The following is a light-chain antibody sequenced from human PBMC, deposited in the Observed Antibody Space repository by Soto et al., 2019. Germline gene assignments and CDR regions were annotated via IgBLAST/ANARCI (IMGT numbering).Light chain of an antibody. J-gene: IGKJ3*01. CDR2: GAS. CDR3: QQYGMSPFT. V-gene: IGKV3-20*01. Sequence: EIVLTQSPGTLSLSPGERATLSCRASQSVSSNNLAWYQQRPGQAPRVVIYGASTRATGIPERFSGSGSGKDFTLTISRLEPEDFAVYYGQQYGMSPFTFGPGTKVDIK. CDR1: QSVSSNN.